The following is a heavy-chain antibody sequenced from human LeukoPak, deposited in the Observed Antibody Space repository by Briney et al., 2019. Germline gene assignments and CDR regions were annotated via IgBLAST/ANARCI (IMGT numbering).Heavy chain of an antibody. Sequence: GGSLRLSCAASGFPFRSYWMSWVRQAPGKGLEWVGRIRSTTDTAYAASVKGRFTISRDDSKNTAYLQMNSLKTEDTAVYYCARLRHSNTDHYYYYGMDVRGQGTAVTVSS. CDR1: GFPFRSYW. CDR2: IRSTTDT. CDR3: ARLRHSNTDHYYYYGMDV. J-gene: IGHJ6*02. D-gene: IGHD2/OR15-2a*01. V-gene: IGHV3-73*01.